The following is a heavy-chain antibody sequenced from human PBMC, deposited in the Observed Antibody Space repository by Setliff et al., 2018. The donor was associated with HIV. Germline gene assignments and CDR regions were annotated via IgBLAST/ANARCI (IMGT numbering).Heavy chain of an antibody. CDR3: ARTKGARRGPPRNAFDI. J-gene: IGHJ3*02. Sequence: SETLSLTCAVYGGSFTDFYWTWIRQSPGRGLEWIGEINHSGNTNYNPSLMSRVIISVDTSKNQFSLNLNSMTAADTAVYYCARTKGARRGPPRNAFDIWGQGTMVTVSS. V-gene: IGHV4-34*01. CDR2: INHSGNT. CDR1: GGSFTDFY.